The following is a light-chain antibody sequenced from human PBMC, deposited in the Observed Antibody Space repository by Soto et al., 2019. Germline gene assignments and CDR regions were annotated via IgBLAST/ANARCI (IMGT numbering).Light chain of an antibody. Sequence: DIPMTQSPSTLSASVGDRVTITCRASQSISSWLAWYQQKPGKAPKLLIYKASSLESGVTSRFSGSESGTEFTLTISSLQPDDFATYYCQQYNSYPWTFGQGTKVEIK. V-gene: IGKV1-5*03. CDR2: KAS. CDR3: QQYNSYPWT. J-gene: IGKJ1*01. CDR1: QSISSW.